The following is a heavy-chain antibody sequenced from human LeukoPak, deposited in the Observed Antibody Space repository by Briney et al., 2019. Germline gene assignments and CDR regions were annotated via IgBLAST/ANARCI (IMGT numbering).Heavy chain of an antibody. J-gene: IGHJ6*03. D-gene: IGHD6-25*01. V-gene: IGHV4-39*07. CDR1: GGSISSSNLF. CDR2: IDERGTT. Sequence: SETLSLTCTVTGGSISSSNLFWGWIRQSPGRGLEWIGSIDERGTTFYNPSLKSRVTISLDTSKNQFSLKVSSVTAADTAIYYCAKDFSSASYTYYYYYMDVWGKGTTVTVSS. CDR3: AKDFSSASYTYYYYYMDV.